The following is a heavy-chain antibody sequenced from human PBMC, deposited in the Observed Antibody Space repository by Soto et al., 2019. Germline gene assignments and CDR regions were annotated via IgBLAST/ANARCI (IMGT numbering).Heavy chain of an antibody. Sequence: GGSLRLSCAASGFTFDDYGMSWVRQAPGKGLEWVSGINWNGGSTGYADSVKGRFTISRDNAKNSLYLQMNSLRAEDTALYYCARVVPEFYDILTGYSLYYFDYWGQGTLVTVSS. CDR2: INWNGGST. D-gene: IGHD3-9*01. J-gene: IGHJ4*02. V-gene: IGHV3-20*04. CDR3: ARVVPEFYDILTGYSLYYFDY. CDR1: GFTFDDYG.